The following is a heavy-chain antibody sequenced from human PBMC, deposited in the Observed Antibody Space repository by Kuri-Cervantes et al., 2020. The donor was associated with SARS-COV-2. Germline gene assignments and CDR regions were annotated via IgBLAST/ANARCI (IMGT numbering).Heavy chain of an antibody. V-gene: IGHV4-34*01. D-gene: IGHD2-2*01. Sequence: GSLRLSCAVYGGSFSGYYWSWIRQPPGKGLEWIGEINHSGSTYYNPSLKSRVTISVDRSKNQFSLKLSSVTAADTAVYYCARARYCSSTSCSPSLDYWGQGTLVTVSS. J-gene: IGHJ4*02. CDR2: INHSGST. CDR3: ARARYCSSTSCSPSLDY. CDR1: GGSFSGYY.